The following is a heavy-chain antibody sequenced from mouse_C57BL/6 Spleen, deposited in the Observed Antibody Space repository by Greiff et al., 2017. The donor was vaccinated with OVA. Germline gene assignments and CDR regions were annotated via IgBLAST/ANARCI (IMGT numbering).Heavy chain of an antibody. V-gene: IGHV1-82*01. J-gene: IGHJ4*01. CDR2: IYPGDGDT. CDR1: GYAFSSSW. CDR3: ARSDYYGSSPYYAMDY. Sequence: QVQLQQSGPELVKPGASVKISCKASGYAFSSSWMNWVKQRPGKGLEWIGRIYPGDGDTNYNGKFKGKATLTADKSSSTAYMQLSSLTSEDSAVYFCARSDYYGSSPYYAMDYWDQGTSVTVSS. D-gene: IGHD1-1*01.